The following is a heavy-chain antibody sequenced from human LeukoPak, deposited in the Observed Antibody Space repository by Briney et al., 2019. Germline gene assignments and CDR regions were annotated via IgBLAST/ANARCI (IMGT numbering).Heavy chain of an antibody. Sequence: GGSQRLSCAASGFTFSSYGMHWVRQAPGKGLEWVAVISYDGSNKYYADSVKGRFTISRDNSKNTLYLQMNSLRAEDTAVYYCAKASIAAAFSAVHYYYMDVWGKGTTVTVSS. D-gene: IGHD6-13*01. V-gene: IGHV3-30*18. CDR3: AKASIAAAFSAVHYYYMDV. CDR1: GFTFSSYG. J-gene: IGHJ6*03. CDR2: ISYDGSNK.